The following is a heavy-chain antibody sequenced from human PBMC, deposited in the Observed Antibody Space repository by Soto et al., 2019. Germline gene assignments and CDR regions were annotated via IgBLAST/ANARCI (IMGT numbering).Heavy chain of an antibody. D-gene: IGHD2-21*01. Sequence: PGESRKISCKGSGYSFTSYWIGWVRQMPGKGLEWMGIIYPGDSDTRYSPSFQGQVTISADKSISTAYLQWSSLKASDTAMYYCARSIAGPYYYYGMDVWGQGITLTVSS. V-gene: IGHV5-51*01. J-gene: IGHJ6*02. CDR1: GYSFTSYW. CDR3: ARSIAGPYYYYGMDV. CDR2: IYPGDSDT.